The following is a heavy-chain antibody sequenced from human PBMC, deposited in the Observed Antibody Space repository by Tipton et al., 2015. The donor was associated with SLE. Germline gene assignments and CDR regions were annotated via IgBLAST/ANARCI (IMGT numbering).Heavy chain of an antibody. CDR2: INQDGSET. Sequence: SLRLSCAASGFTFSSYWMSWVRQALGKGLEWVANINQDGSETYSVNSVKGRFTISRDNTKNSLYLQMNSLRAEDTAVYYCARQQLGRGMDVWGQGTTVTVSS. J-gene: IGHJ6*02. CDR1: GFTFSSYW. V-gene: IGHV3-7*01. CDR3: ARQQLGRGMDV. D-gene: IGHD6-6*01.